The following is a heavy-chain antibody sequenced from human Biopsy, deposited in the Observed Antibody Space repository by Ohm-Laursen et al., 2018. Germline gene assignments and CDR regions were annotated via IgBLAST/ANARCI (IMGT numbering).Heavy chain of an antibody. CDR3: ARHAPSYSGSYWRYFDL. Sequence: SETLSLTCTVSGGSISSYYWMWIRQPPGKGLEWIGYIHHAQSATYSPSLKSRVTISVDASINHLSLRLTSVTAADTAVYYCARHAPSYSGSYWRYFDLWGRGTLVTVSS. CDR1: GGSISSYY. CDR2: IHHAQSA. J-gene: IGHJ2*01. D-gene: IGHD1-26*01. V-gene: IGHV4-59*08.